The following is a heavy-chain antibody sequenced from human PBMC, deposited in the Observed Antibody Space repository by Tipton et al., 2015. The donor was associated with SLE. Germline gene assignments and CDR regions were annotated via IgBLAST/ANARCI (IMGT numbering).Heavy chain of an antibody. J-gene: IGHJ4*02. V-gene: IGHV3-30*04. Sequence: SLRLSCAAAGFTLSGYAMHWVRQAPGKGLECVAVISFDGSNEYYADSVKGRFTISTDNSKNTLYLQMNSLRAEDTAVYYCARVIAAAGVEYFDYWGQGTLVTVSS. CDR1: GFTLSGYA. CDR2: ISFDGSNE. D-gene: IGHD6-13*01. CDR3: ARVIAAAGVEYFDY.